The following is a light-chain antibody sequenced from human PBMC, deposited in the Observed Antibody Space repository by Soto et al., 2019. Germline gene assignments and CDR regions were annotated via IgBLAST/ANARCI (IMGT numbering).Light chain of an antibody. Sequence: DIQMAQSPSSVSAFVGNRVAVTCRASQDITTWLAWYQKKPGEAPRLLIYAASSLYSGVPTRFSGSGTGTEFTLTISNLQPEDSAIYYCQQVKGFPLTFGGGTKLEIK. CDR2: AAS. V-gene: IGKV1-12*01. CDR1: QDITTW. J-gene: IGKJ4*01. CDR3: QQVKGFPLT.